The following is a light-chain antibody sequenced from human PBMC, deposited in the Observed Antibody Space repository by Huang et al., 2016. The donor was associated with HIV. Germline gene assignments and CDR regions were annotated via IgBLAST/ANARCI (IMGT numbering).Light chain of an antibody. V-gene: IGKV4-1*01. CDR2: CAS. J-gene: IGKJ4*01. Sequence: IVMTQSPDSLAFSLLERATLPCKSSQSVLYNSNKKNYLAWYQQKPRQPPNLLIYCASARESGFPDRFNGSGSGTDFTFTISSVQAEDVAVYYCQQYYKTSLTFGGGTKVEIK. CDR3: QQYYKTSLT. CDR1: QSVLYNSNKKNY.